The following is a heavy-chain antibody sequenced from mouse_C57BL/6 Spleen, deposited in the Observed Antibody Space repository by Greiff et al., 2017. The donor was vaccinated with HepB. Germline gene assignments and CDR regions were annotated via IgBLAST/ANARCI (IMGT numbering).Heavy chain of an antibody. Sequence: EVKLVESGPELVKPGASVKMSCKASGYTFTDYNMHWVKQSHGKSLEWIGYINPNNGGTSYNQKFKGKATLTVNKSSSTAYMELRSLTSEDSAVYYCARRVLLRPYYAMDYWGQGTSVTVSS. CDR3: ARRVLLRPYYAMDY. CDR1: GYTFTDYN. D-gene: IGHD1-1*01. J-gene: IGHJ4*01. V-gene: IGHV1-22*01. CDR2: INPNNGGT.